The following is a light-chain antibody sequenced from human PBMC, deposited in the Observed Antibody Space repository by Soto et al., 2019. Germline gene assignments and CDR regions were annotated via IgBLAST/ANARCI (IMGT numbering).Light chain of an antibody. CDR1: QSVSSN. CDR3: QQYHKWPPYT. V-gene: IGKV3-15*01. J-gene: IGKJ2*01. CDR2: GAS. Sequence: EIVMTQSPATLSVSPGERATLSCRASQSVSSNLAWYQQKPGQAPRLLISGASTRPTGIPARFSGSGSGTEFTLTISSLQSEDFAVYYCQQYHKWPPYTFGQGTKREIK.